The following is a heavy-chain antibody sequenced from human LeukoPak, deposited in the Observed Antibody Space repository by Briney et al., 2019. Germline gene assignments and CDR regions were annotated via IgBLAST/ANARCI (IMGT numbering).Heavy chain of an antibody. J-gene: IGHJ4*02. CDR1: GCTFNNDA. D-gene: IGHD1-26*01. CDR3: AKRPAQTGSQKYFDY. V-gene: IGHV3-23*01. Sequence: PGGSLRLSCAASGCTFNNDAMSWVRQAPGKGLELVSTSSWSGGSTYYADSVKGRFTIYRDNTKDTLPLQMNSLRAQDKAVYFCAKRPAQTGSQKYFDYWGQGTLVTVPS. CDR2: SSWSGGST.